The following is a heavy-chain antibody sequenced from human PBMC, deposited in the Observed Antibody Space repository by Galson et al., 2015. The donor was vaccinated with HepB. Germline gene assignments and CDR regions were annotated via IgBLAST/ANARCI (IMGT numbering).Heavy chain of an antibody. V-gene: IGHV3-30*18. D-gene: IGHD6-13*01. Sequence: SLRLSCAASGFTFSSYGMHWVRQAPGKGLEWVAVISYDGSNKYYADSVKGRFTISRDNSKNTLYLQMNSLRAEDTAVYYCAKQRRGAAAGGGWVDPWGQGTLVTVSS. CDR1: GFTFSSYG. J-gene: IGHJ5*02. CDR2: ISYDGSNK. CDR3: AKQRRGAAAGGGWVDP.